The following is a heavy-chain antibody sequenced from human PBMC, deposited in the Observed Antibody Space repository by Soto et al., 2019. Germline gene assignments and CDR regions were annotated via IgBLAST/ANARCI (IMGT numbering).Heavy chain of an antibody. CDR3: ARAEGSSSMHYYYYGMDV. J-gene: IGHJ6*02. Sequence: SETLSLTCTVSGGSISSYYWSWIRQPPGKGLEWIGYIYYSGSTNYNPSLKSRVTISVDTSKNQFSLKLSSVTAADTAVYYCARAEGSSSMHYYYYGMDVWGQGTTVTVSS. CDR1: GGSISSYY. D-gene: IGHD6-6*01. CDR2: IYYSGST. V-gene: IGHV4-59*01.